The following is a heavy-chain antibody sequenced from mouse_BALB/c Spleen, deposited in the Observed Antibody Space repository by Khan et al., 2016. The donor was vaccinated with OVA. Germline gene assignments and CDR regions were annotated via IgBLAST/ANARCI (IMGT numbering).Heavy chain of an antibody. J-gene: IGHJ1*01. V-gene: IGHV9-3-1*01. CDR2: INTYTGEP. Sequence: QIQLVQSGPELKKPGETVKISCKASGYTFTNYGMNWVKQAPGKGLKWMGWINTYTGEPTYADDFKGRFAFSLETSANTAYLQINNLKNEDASTDCCAVSASYWFLDDWGAGTTVTVSS. CDR1: GYTFTNYG. CDR3: AVSASYWFLDD.